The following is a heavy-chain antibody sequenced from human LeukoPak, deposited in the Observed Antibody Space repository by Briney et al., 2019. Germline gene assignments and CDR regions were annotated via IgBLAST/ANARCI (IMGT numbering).Heavy chain of an antibody. Sequence: PSETLSLTCTVSGGSISSGDYYWSWIRQPPGKGVEWIGYIYYSGSTYYNPSLKSRVTISVDTSKNQFPLKLSSVTAADTAVYYCAGHQWMYNWFDPWGQGTVVTVSS. CDR1: GGSISSGDYY. V-gene: IGHV4-30-4*08. J-gene: IGHJ5*02. CDR3: AGHQWMYNWFDP. CDR2: IYYSGST. D-gene: IGHD5-12*01.